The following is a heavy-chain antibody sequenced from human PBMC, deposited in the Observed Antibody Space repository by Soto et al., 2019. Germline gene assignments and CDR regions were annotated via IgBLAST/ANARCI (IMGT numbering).Heavy chain of an antibody. J-gene: IGHJ4*01. D-gene: IGHD2-21*02. Sequence: ASVKVSXKAXXXXXXXXXXSWVRQAPGQGLEGMGWISAYNGNTNYAQKLQGRVTMTTDTSTSTAYMELRSLRSDDTAVYYCARDKMTDPDYWG. CDR3: ARDKMTDPDY. CDR2: ISAYNGNT. CDR1: XXXXXXXX. V-gene: IGHV1-18*04.